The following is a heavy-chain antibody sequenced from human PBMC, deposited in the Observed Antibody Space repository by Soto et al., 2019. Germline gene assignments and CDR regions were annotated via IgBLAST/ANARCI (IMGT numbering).Heavy chain of an antibody. CDR2: IYYRGST. CDR1: GDFISNYY. D-gene: IGHD3-10*01. CDR3: AREIRYGSGSDYWHHYYFDY. Sequence: KPSETLSLTCTVYGDFISNYYWSWIRQPPGKGLEWIGHIYYRGSTNYNPSLKSRVTISEDTSRNQFSLKLSAGTAADTALYYCAREIRYGSGSDYWHHYYFDYWGQGTLVTVSS. J-gene: IGHJ4*02. V-gene: IGHV4-59*01.